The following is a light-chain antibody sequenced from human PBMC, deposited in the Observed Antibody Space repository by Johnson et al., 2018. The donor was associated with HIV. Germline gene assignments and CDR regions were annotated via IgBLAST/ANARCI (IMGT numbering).Light chain of an antibody. V-gene: IGLV1-51*01. Sequence: HSVLTQPPSVSAAPGQKVTISCSGSSSNIGNKYVSWYQQLPGTAPKLLIYDNNKRPSGIPDRFSGSKSGTSATLGITGLQTGDEADYYCGTWDSGLGAVYVFGPGTTVTVL. CDR2: DNN. J-gene: IGLJ1*01. CDR1: SSNIGNKY. CDR3: GTWDSGLGAVYV.